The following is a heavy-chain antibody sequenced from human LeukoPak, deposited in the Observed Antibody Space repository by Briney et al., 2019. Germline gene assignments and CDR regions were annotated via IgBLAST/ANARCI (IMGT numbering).Heavy chain of an antibody. CDR3: ARERMVRGVIIMAP. V-gene: IGHV4-39*07. Sequence: SETLSLTCTVSSGSISTSNYYWGWVRQPPGKALEWIGNIFYSGSTYYSPSLKSRVTISLDTSRNQFSLKLSSVTAADTAVYYCARERMVRGVIIMAPWGQGTLVTVSS. D-gene: IGHD3-10*01. CDR1: SGSISTSNYY. J-gene: IGHJ5*02. CDR2: IFYSGST.